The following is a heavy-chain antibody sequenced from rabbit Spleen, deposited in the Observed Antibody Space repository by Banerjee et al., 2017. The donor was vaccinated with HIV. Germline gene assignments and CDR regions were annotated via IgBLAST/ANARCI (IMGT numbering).Heavy chain of an antibody. CDR3: ARDTGSSFSSYGMDL. CDR1: GFSFSEKEV. Sequence: QEKLVESGGDLVKPGASLTLTCTASGFSFSEKEVMCWVRQALGKGLEWIGCIATITGKTFYATWAKGRFTISRASSTTVTLQMTSLTVADTATYFCARDTGSSFSSYGMDLWGQGTLVTVS. J-gene: IGHJ3*01. D-gene: IGHD8-1*01. CDR2: IATITGKT. V-gene: IGHV1S45*01.